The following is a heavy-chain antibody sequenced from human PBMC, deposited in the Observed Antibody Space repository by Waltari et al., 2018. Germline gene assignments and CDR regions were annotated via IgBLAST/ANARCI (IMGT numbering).Heavy chain of an antibody. CDR2: IKQDGSEK. V-gene: IGHV3-7*04. Sequence: RGGCAGISRSGSGFTFTNHWMSWVRQAPGKGPEWVASIKQDGSEKYYVDSMKGRFTISRDNAKNSLSLQMDSLRAEDTAVYFCARGVTTVEYWGQGTLVTVSS. D-gene: IGHD2-21*02. CDR3: ARGVTTVEY. CDR1: GFTFTNHW. J-gene: IGHJ4*02.